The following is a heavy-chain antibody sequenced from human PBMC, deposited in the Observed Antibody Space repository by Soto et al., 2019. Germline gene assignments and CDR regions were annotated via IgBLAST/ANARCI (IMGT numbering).Heavy chain of an antibody. CDR3: SRFCSYDSSGQLYNWFDP. Sequence: SETLSLTCTVSGGSISSSSYYWGWIRQPPGKGLEWIGSIYYSGRTYYNPSLKSRVTISVETSKNQFSLKLSSVTAADTAVYYCSRFCSYDSSGQLYNWFDPWGQGTLVTVSS. D-gene: IGHD3-22*01. CDR1: GGSISSSSYY. J-gene: IGHJ5*02. V-gene: IGHV4-39*07. CDR2: IYYSGRT.